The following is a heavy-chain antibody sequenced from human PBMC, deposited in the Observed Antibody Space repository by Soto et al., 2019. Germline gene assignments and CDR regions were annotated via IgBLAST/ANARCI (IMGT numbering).Heavy chain of an antibody. V-gene: IGHV1-69*04. Sequence: SVKVSCKASGGTFSSYTISWVRQAPGQGLEWMGRIIPILGIANYAQKFQGRVTITADKSTSTAYMELSSLRSEDTAVYYCARDRGLGNPLDYWGQGTLVTVSS. CDR1: GGTFSSYT. CDR3: ARDRGLGNPLDY. J-gene: IGHJ4*02. D-gene: IGHD3-10*01. CDR2: IIPILGIA.